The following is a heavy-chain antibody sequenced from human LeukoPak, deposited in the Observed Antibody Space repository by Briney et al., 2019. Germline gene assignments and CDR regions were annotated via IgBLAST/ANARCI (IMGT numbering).Heavy chain of an antibody. D-gene: IGHD3-22*01. CDR3: ARARDFYDTSGYSLNYFDY. V-gene: IGHV4-4*02. CDR1: GDSISSINW. CDR2: IYHSGST. Sequence: SETLSLTCAVSGDSISSINWWSWVRQPPGKGLEWIGEIYHSGSTNYNPSLKSRVTIPVDKSKNHFSLKLSSVTAADTAVYYCARARDFYDTSGYSLNYFDYWGQGTLVTVSS. J-gene: IGHJ4*02.